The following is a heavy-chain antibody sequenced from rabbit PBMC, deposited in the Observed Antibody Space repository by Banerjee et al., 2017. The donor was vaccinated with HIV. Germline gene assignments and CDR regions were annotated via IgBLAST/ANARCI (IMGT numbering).Heavy chain of an antibody. CDR3: ARGGYVTYVYGDL. V-gene: IGHV1S40*01. Sequence: QSLEESGGDLVKPGASPTLTCTASGFSLSYSYYIYWVRQAPGKGLEWIGCIHTTNDNNYYASRAKGRFTITKTSSTTVTLQMTSLTAADTATYFCARGGYVTYVYGDLWGPGPLVPVS. CDR1: GFSLSYSYY. CDR2: IHTTNDNN. J-gene: IGHJ4*01. D-gene: IGHD6-1*01.